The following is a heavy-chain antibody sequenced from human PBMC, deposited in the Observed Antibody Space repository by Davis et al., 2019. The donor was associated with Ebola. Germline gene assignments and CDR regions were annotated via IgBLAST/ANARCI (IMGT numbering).Heavy chain of an antibody. Sequence: SETLSLTCTVSGGSISSHYWSWLRQPPGKGLEWIGYIHYSGTTSKNPSLKRRVTMSVDMSKNQFSLRLSSATAADTAVYYCAAQYSNGWFDPWGQGTLVTVSS. V-gene: IGHV4-59*11. CDR3: AAQYSNGWFDP. CDR2: IHYSGTT. D-gene: IGHD5-18*01. CDR1: GGSISSHY. J-gene: IGHJ5*02.